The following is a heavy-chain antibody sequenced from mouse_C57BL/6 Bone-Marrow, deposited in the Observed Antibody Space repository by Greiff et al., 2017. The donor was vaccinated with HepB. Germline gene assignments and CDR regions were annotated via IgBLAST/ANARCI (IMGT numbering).Heavy chain of an antibody. J-gene: IGHJ1*03. CDR2: IRLKSDNYAT. CDR3: TGAFMVTTGSYWYFDV. V-gene: IGHV6-3*01. D-gene: IGHD2-2*01. CDR1: GFTFSNYW. Sequence: EVKVEESGGGLVQPGGSMKLSCVASGFTFSNYWMNWVRQSPEKGLEWVAQIRLKSDNYATHYAESVKGRFTISRDDSKSSVYLQMNNLRAEDTGIYYCTGAFMVTTGSYWYFDVWGTGTTVTVSS.